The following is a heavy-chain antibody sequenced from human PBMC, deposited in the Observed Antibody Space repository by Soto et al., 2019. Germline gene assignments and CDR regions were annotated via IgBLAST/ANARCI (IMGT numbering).Heavy chain of an antibody. D-gene: IGHD3-3*01. J-gene: IGHJ5*02. CDR1: GGSISSGGYY. CDR3: AREPGSDFWSGGWFDP. CDR2: IYYSGST. V-gene: IGHV4-31*03. Sequence: SETLSLTCTVSGGSISSGGYYWSWIRQHPGKGLEWIGYIYYSGSTYYNPSLKSRVTISVDTSKNQFSLKLSSVTAADTAVYYCAREPGSDFWSGGWFDPWGQGTLVTVSS.